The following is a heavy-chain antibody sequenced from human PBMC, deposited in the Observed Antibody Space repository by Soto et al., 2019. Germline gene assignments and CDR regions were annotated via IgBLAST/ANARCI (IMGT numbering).Heavy chain of an antibody. D-gene: IGHD3-10*01. V-gene: IGHV4-59*01. Sequence: QVQLQESGPGLVTPSETLSLTCTVSGGSISSYYWSWIRQPPGKGLEWIGYIYYSGSTNYNPSLKSRVTISVDMSKNQFSLKLSSVTAADTAVYYCARVIRGVIISYYYYYMDVWGKGTTVTVSS. CDR2: IYYSGST. CDR3: ARVIRGVIISYYYYYMDV. CDR1: GGSISSYY. J-gene: IGHJ6*03.